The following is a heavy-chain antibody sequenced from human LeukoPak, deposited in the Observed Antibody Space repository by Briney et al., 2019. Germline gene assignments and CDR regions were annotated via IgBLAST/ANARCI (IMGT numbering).Heavy chain of an antibody. Sequence: GGSLRLSCAASGFTFSSYGMHWVRQAPGKGLEWVAFIRYDGSNKYYADSVKGRFTISRDNAKNSLYLQMNSLRAEDTAVYYCARGYGDYYYYMDVWGKGTTVTVSS. CDR2: IRYDGSNK. D-gene: IGHD4-17*01. J-gene: IGHJ6*03. V-gene: IGHV3-30*02. CDR3: ARGYGDYYYYMDV. CDR1: GFTFSSYG.